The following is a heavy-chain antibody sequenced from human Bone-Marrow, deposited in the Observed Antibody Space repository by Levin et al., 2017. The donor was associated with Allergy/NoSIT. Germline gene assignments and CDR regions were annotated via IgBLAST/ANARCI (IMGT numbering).Heavy chain of an antibody. V-gene: IGHV3-30-3*01. CDR3: ASDRVTTSYFYFYGMDV. CDR1: GFTLNYYA. D-gene: IGHD5-12*01. CDR2: ISYDGVNK. Sequence: GESLKISCVASGFTLNYYAMHWVRQAPGKGLEWVSVISYDGVNKYYADSVKGRFTISRDNSKKTVYLQMDTLRPEDTAEYFCASDRVTTSYFYFYGMDVWGQGTTVTVSS. J-gene: IGHJ6*02.